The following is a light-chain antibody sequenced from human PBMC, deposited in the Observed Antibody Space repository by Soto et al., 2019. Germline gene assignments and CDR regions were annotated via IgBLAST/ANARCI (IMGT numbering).Light chain of an antibody. CDR3: QQRSNWQG. CDR2: DAS. CDR1: QSISSY. Sequence: EIVLTQSPATLSLSPGERATLSCRASQSISSYLGWYQQKPGQAPRLLIYDASNRATGIPARFSGSGSGTDFTLTISSLEPEDFAVYYCQQRSNWQGIGGGTKVEIK. V-gene: IGKV3-11*01. J-gene: IGKJ4*01.